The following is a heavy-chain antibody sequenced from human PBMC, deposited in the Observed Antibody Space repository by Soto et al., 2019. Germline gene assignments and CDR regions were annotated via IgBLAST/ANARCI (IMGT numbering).Heavy chain of an antibody. J-gene: IGHJ4*02. Sequence: EVQLVESGGGLVQPGGFLRLSCAASGFAFSSEWMHWVRQAPGKGLVWVSRIDPYDTGITYADSVKGRFTISRDNAKNTLYLQMNSLRAEDTAVYYCTSDTFGARDSWGQGTLVTVSS. CDR2: IDPYDTGI. CDR1: GFAFSSEW. D-gene: IGHD2-15*01. CDR3: TSDTFGARDS. V-gene: IGHV3-74*01.